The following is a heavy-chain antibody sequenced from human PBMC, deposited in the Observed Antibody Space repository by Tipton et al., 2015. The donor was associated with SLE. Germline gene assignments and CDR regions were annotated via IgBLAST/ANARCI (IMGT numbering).Heavy chain of an antibody. V-gene: IGHV3-7*01. CDR3: ARGKYYFDY. CDR1: GFTFSTYW. CDR2: IKRDGSEK. Sequence: SLRLSCTASGFTFSTYWMTWVRQAPGKGLEWVANIKRDGSEKHYVDSVKDRLTISRDNAKNSLYLQMNSLRAEDTAVYYCARGKYYFDYWGQGALVTVSS. J-gene: IGHJ4*02.